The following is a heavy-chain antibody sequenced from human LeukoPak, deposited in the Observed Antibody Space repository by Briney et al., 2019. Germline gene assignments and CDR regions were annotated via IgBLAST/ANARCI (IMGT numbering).Heavy chain of an antibody. CDR3: AKDLGGGLRWDMFDY. CDR2: ISGSGGST. D-gene: IGHD4-23*01. V-gene: IGHV3-23*01. Sequence: PGGSLRLSCAASGFTFSSYAMSWVRQAPGKGLEWVSAISGSGGSTYYADSVKGRFTISRDNSKNTLYLQMNSLRAEDTAVYYCAKDLGGGLRWDMFDYWGRGTLVTVSS. CDR1: GFTFSSYA. J-gene: IGHJ4*02.